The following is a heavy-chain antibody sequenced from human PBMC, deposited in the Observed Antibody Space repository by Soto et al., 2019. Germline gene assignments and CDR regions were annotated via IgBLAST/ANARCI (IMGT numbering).Heavy chain of an antibody. J-gene: IGHJ5*02. V-gene: IGHV4-30-4*01. CDR1: GGSISSGDYY. CDR3: ARVSHTMVRGVLNWFDP. D-gene: IGHD3-10*01. Sequence: SETLSLTCTVSGGSISSGDYYWSWIRQPPGQGLEWIGYIYYSGSTYYNPSLKSRVTISVDTSKNQFSLKLSSVTAADTAVYYCARVSHTMVRGVLNWFDPWGQGTLVTVSS. CDR2: IYYSGST.